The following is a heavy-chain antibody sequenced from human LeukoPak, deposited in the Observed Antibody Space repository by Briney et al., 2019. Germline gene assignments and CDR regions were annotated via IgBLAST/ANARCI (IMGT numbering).Heavy chain of an antibody. Sequence: SQTLSLTCAVSGASISSGDYSWSWIRQPPGKGLEWIGYIYHSGSTTYNPSLKSRLTISLDRSKNQISLKLNSVTAADTAVYYCAADYTSRSYRFDHWGQGTPVTVSS. CDR2: IYHSGST. D-gene: IGHD3-10*01. CDR1: GASISSGDYS. V-gene: IGHV4-30-2*01. CDR3: AADYTSRSYRFDH. J-gene: IGHJ4*02.